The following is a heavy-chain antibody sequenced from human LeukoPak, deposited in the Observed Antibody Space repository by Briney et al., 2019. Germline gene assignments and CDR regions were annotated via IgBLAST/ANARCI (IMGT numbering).Heavy chain of an antibody. Sequence: GGSLRLSCAASGFTFSSYAMHWVRQAPGKGLEWVAVISYDGRNKYYADPVKGRFTISRYTSKNTLYLQMNSPRAEDTAVYYCAGEGLQGKFSGSYHFDDWGQGTLATVSS. CDR1: GFTFSSYA. V-gene: IGHV3-30*04. CDR3: AGEGLQGKFSGSYHFDD. D-gene: IGHD1-26*01. CDR2: ISYDGRNK. J-gene: IGHJ4*02.